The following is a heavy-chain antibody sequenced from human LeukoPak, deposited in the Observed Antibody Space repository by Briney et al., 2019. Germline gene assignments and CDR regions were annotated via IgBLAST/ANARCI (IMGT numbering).Heavy chain of an antibody. D-gene: IGHD6-19*01. V-gene: IGHV1-18*01. CDR1: GYTFTSYG. J-gene: IGHJ4*02. CDR2: ISAYNGNT. Sequence: ASVKVSCKASGYTFTSYGISWVRQAPGQGLEWMGWISAYNGNTNYAQKLQGRVTMTTDTSTSTAYMELRSLRSDDTAVYYCARVSGSSGWYIKQYFDYWGQGTLVTVSS. CDR3: ARVSGSSGWYIKQYFDY.